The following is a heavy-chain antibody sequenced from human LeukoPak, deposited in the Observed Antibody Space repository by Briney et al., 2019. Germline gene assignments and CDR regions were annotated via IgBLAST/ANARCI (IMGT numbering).Heavy chain of an antibody. D-gene: IGHD2-21*02. V-gene: IGHV3-49*04. Sequence: GGSLRLSCTTSGFTFSDYTINWVRQAPGKGLEWVGFVRTKAYGGATEYAASVKGRFTISRDDSKTIAFLQMNSLKTEDTAIYYCARGRRHDVVTTRYFDYWGQGTLVTVSS. CDR3: ARGRRHDVVTTRYFDY. J-gene: IGHJ4*02. CDR1: GFTFSDYT. CDR2: VRTKAYGGAT.